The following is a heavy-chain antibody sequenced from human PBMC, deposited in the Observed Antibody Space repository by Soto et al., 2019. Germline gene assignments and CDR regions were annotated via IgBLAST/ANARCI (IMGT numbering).Heavy chain of an antibody. D-gene: IGHD1-26*01. J-gene: IGHJ4*02. CDR1: GFTFSKAW. V-gene: IGHV3-15*01. CDR3: TTDSGMSPYSFDY. Sequence: GGSLRLSCATSGFTFSKAWVGWVRQAPGKGLEWVGRIMSKTDGGTTDYAAPVKGRFTISRDDSKSTLYLQMNSLKTEDTAFYYCTTDSGMSPYSFDYWGQGTLVTSPQ. CDR2: IMSKTDGGTT.